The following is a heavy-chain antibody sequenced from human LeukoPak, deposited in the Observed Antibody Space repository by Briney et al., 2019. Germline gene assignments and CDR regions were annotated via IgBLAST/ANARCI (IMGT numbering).Heavy chain of an antibody. CDR2: TIPIFCTA. CDR3: AKGYIGAAAEI. D-gene: IGHD6-13*01. Sequence: SSVKASCKACVGTFSSYAISWVRPPTSQGVEWMGVTIPIFCTANYAQKFQGRATITAEESTSTAYMEPSSLRSEDTAVYYCAKGYIGAAAEIWGQGTRVTVPS. J-gene: IGHJ4*02. V-gene: IGHV1-69*13. CDR1: VGTFSSYA.